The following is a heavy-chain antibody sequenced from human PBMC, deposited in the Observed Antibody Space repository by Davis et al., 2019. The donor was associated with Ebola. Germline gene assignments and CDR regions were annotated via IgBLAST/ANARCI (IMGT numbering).Heavy chain of an antibody. V-gene: IGHV4-59*12. Sequence: SETLSLTCTVSGGSISSYYWSWIRQPPGKGLEWIGYIYYSGSTNYNPSLKSRVTISVDTSKNQFSLKLSSVTAADTAVYYCARDLDYGGYAGRDYYDGMDVWGHGTTVSVSS. CDR2: IYYSGST. D-gene: IGHD4-17*01. CDR1: GGSISSYY. CDR3: ARDLDYGGYAGRDYYDGMDV. J-gene: IGHJ6*02.